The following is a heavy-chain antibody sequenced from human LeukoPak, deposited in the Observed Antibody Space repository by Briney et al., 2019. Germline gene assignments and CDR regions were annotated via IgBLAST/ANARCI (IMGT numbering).Heavy chain of an antibody. CDR2: IIPIFGTA. V-gene: IGHV1-69*13. D-gene: IGHD5-24*01. CDR1: GGTFSSYA. Sequence: ASVKVSCKASGGTFSSYAISWVRQAPGQGLEWMGGIIPIFGTASYAQKFQGRVTITADESTSTAYMELSSLRSEDTAVYYCAPEGRWLQSNWGQGTLVTVSS. J-gene: IGHJ4*02. CDR3: APEGRWLQSN.